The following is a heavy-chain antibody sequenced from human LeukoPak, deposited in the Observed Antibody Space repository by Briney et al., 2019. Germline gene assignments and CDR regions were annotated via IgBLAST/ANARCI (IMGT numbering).Heavy chain of an antibody. CDR3: TQRVTFALHFDY. D-gene: IGHD4-11*01. Sequence: SETLSLTCAVYGGSFSGYYWSWIRQPPGKGLEWIGETNHSGSTNYNPSLKSRVTISVDTSKNQFSLKLSSVTAADTAVYYCTQRVTFALHFDYWGQGTLVTVSS. CDR2: TNHSGST. V-gene: IGHV4-34*01. J-gene: IGHJ4*02. CDR1: GGSFSGYY.